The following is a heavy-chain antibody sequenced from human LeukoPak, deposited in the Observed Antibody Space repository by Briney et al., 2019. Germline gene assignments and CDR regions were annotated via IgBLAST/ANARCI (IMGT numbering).Heavy chain of an antibody. Sequence: PETLSLTCAVYGGSFSGYYWSWIRQPPGKGLEWIGEINHSGSTNYNPSLKSRVTISVDTSKNQFSLKLSSVTAADTAVYYCARAIDTAMATEFDYWGQGTLVTVSS. D-gene: IGHD5-18*01. CDR2: INHSGST. CDR1: GGSFSGYY. J-gene: IGHJ4*02. V-gene: IGHV4-34*01. CDR3: ARAIDTAMATEFDY.